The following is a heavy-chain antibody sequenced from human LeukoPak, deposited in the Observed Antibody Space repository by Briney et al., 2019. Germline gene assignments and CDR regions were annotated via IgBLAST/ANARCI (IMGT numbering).Heavy chain of an antibody. Sequence: MTGGSLRLSCAASGFTFSSYSMNWVRQAPGKGLEWVSSISSSSSYIYYADSVKGRFTISRDNAKNSLYLQMNSLRAEDTAVYYCARVDSSGYYYEDYWGQGTLVTVSS. J-gene: IGHJ4*02. CDR1: GFTFSSYS. CDR3: ARVDSSGYYYEDY. D-gene: IGHD3-22*01. CDR2: ISSSSSYI. V-gene: IGHV3-21*01.